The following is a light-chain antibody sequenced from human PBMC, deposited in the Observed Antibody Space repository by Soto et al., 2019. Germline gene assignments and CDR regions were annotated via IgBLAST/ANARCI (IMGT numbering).Light chain of an antibody. CDR1: QGISSY. J-gene: IGKJ2*01. CDR2: AAS. CDR3: QQLYTYPYT. Sequence: DIQLTQSPSFLSASIGDRVTITCRASQGISSYLAWYQQKPGKAPKLLMYAASTLQSGVPSRFSGSGSGTESTLTISSLQPEDFATYYCQQLYTYPYTFGQGTKLEI. V-gene: IGKV1-9*01.